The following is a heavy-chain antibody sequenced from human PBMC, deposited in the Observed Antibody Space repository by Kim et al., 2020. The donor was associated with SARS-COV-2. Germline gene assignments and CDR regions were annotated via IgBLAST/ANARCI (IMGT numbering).Heavy chain of an antibody. CDR3: AGDGSGSYHYYYGMDV. CDR1: GFTFTAYW. V-gene: IGHV3-7*01. Sequence: GGSLRLSCAASGFTFTAYWMSWVRQAPGKGLEWVANIKQDGSEKYYVDSVKGRFTISRDNAKNSLFLQMNSLRAEDTALYYCAGDGSGSYHYYYGMDVWGQGTTVIVSS. J-gene: IGHJ6*02. CDR2: IKQDGSEK. D-gene: IGHD3-10*01.